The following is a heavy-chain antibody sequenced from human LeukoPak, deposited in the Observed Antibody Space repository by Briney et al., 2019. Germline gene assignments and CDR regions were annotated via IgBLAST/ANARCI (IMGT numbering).Heavy chain of an antibody. D-gene: IGHD6-6*01. V-gene: IGHV4-4*07. J-gene: IGHJ4*02. Sequence: SETLSLTCTVSGGYISGHYWSWIRQPAGKGLEWIGRIYTSGSTNYNPSLKSRVTMPLDTSKNQFSLKLSSVTAADTAVYYCARDVPASIATYYFDYWGQGTLVTVSS. CDR2: IYTSGST. CDR1: GGYISGHY. CDR3: ARDVPASIATYYFDY.